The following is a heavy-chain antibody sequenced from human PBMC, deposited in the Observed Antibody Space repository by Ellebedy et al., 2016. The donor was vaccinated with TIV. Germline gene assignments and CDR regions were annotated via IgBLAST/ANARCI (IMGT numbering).Heavy chain of an antibody. CDR2: SYNSEST. V-gene: IGHV4-31*03. CDR1: GGSISSAGYF. Sequence: MPSETLSLTCTVSGGSISSAGYFWSWIRQFPGKGLEFIGYSYNSESTHYNPSLKSRVTISVDTSKNQFSLHLNSATAADTAIYYCARGGGGFDYWGQGTLVTVSS. CDR3: ARGGGGFDY. J-gene: IGHJ4*02.